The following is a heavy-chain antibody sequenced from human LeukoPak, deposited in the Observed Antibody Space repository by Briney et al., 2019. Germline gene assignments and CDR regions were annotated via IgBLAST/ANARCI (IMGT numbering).Heavy chain of an antibody. CDR3: ARDKIVGPTTLDY. V-gene: IGHV3-48*01. Sequence: PGGSLRLSCAASGFTFSSYSMKWVRQAPGKGLEWVSYISSSSSTIYYADSVKGRFTISRDNANNSLYLQMNSLRADDTAVYYCARDKIVGPTTLDYWGQGTLVTVSS. CDR2: ISSSSSTI. J-gene: IGHJ4*01. CDR1: GFTFSSYS. D-gene: IGHD1-26*01.